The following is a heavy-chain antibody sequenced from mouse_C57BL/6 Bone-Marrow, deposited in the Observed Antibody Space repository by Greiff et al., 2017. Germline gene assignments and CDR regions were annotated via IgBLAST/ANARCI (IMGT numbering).Heavy chain of an antibody. CDR3: ARVYGRGAMDY. CDR1: GFSLTSYG. CDR2: IWGVGST. V-gene: IGHV2-6*01. D-gene: IGHD1-1*01. Sequence: VMLVESGPGLVAPSQSLSITCTVSGFSLTSYGVDWVRQSPGKGLEWLGVIWGVGSTNYNSALKSRLSISKANSKSQVFLKMNSLQTDDTAMYYCARVYGRGAMDYWGQGTSVTVSS. J-gene: IGHJ4*01.